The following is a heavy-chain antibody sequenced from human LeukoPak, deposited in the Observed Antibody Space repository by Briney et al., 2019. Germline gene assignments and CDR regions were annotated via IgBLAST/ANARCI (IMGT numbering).Heavy chain of an antibody. Sequence: ASVKVSCKASGYTFTSYYMHWVRQAPGQGLEWMGIINPSGGSTSYAQKFQGRVTMTRDMSTSTVYMELSRLRSEDTAVYYCARVSGTYDSSGLDMDVWGKGTTVTVSS. CDR1: GYTFTSYY. D-gene: IGHD3-22*01. J-gene: IGHJ6*03. V-gene: IGHV1-46*01. CDR2: INPSGGST. CDR3: ARVSGTYDSSGLDMDV.